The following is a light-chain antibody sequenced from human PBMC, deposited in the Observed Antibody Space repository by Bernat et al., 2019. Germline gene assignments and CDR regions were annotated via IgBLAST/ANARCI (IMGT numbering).Light chain of an antibody. Sequence: EIVLTQSPGTLSSSPGERATLSCRASQSVSSSYLAWYQQKPGQAPRLLIYSASSRATGIPDRFSGSGSGTDFTLNISRLEPEDFAVYYCQQYGSSPRTFGQGTKVEIK. CDR1: QSVSSSY. J-gene: IGKJ1*01. CDR2: SAS. CDR3: QQYGSSPRT. V-gene: IGKV3-20*01.